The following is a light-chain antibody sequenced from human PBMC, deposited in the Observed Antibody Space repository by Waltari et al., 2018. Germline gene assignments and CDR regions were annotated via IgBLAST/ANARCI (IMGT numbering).Light chain of an antibody. CDR3: CSCSGVTPYVL. J-gene: IGLJ2*01. V-gene: IGLV2-23*02. CDR1: RSDVGTYDL. CDR2: EVT. Sequence: QSALTQPASVSGSPGQSITISCAGSRSDVGTYDLVSWYQQHPGKAPQLIIYEVTKRPSGVPDRFSGSKSGNTVSLTISGLQAADETDYYCCSCSGVTPYVLFGGGTKVTVL.